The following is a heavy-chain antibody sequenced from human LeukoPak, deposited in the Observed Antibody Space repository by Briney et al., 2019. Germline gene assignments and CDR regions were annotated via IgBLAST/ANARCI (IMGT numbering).Heavy chain of an antibody. Sequence: SVKVSCKASGGTFSSYAISWVRQAPGQGLEWMGGIIPIFGTANYAQKFQGRVTITADESTSTAYMELSSLRSEDTAVYYCARDPKVVLRFLEWSDNWFDPWGQGTLVTVSS. CDR3: ARDPKVVLRFLEWSDNWFDP. V-gene: IGHV1-69*13. J-gene: IGHJ5*02. CDR1: GGTFSSYA. D-gene: IGHD3-3*01. CDR2: IIPIFGTA.